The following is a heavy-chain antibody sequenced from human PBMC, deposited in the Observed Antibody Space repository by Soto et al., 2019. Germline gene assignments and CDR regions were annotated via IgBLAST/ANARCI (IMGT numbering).Heavy chain of an antibody. CDR3: ARDIGYCSSTSCPRFDP. J-gene: IGHJ5*02. V-gene: IGHV1-2*04. D-gene: IGHD2-2*03. CDR1: GYTFTGYY. Sequence: GASVKVSCKAAGYTFTGYYIHWVRQAPGQGLEWMGWINPNSGGTNYAQKFQGWVTMTRDTSISTAYMELSRLRSDDTAVYYCARDIGYCSSTSCPRFDPWGQGTLVTVSS. CDR2: INPNSGGT.